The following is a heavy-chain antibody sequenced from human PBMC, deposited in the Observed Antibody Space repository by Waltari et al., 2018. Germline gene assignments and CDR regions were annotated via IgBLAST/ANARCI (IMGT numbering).Heavy chain of an antibody. CDR1: GFTFRRDS. Sequence: EVQLLESGGGFVQPGGSLTLSCEASGFTFRRDSMGWFRQKPEKGLEWVSAFSGGAPGTYYADSVKGRFTTSRDDSRSTLYLQMNSLRVEDTAVYYCARWDTAMVDWGQGTLVTVSS. V-gene: IGHV3-23*01. D-gene: IGHD5-18*01. CDR3: ARWDTAMVD. J-gene: IGHJ4*02. CDR2: FSGGAPGT.